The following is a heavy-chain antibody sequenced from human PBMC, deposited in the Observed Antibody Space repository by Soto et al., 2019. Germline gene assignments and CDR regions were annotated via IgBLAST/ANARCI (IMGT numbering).Heavy chain of an antibody. V-gene: IGHV4-59*01. J-gene: IGHJ3*02. CDR2: IYYSGST. CDR3: AGRRDGLRRCFIVSAFDI. Sequence: SETLSLTCTASGGSISSYYWSWIRQPPGKGLEWIGYIYYSGSTNYNPSLKSRVTISVDTSKNQFSLKLSSVTAADTAVYYCAGRRDGLRRCFIVSAFDIWGQGTMVTVSS. CDR1: GGSISSYY. D-gene: IGHD2-21*01.